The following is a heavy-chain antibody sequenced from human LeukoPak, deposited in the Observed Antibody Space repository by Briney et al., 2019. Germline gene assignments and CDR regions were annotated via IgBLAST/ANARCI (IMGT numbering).Heavy chain of an antibody. CDR1: GGSFSGYY. CDR3: AQDTRYMDV. J-gene: IGHJ6*03. V-gene: IGHV4-34*01. D-gene: IGHD2-15*01. CDR2: INHSGST. Sequence: PSETLSLTCAVYGGSFSGYYWSWIRQPPGKGLEWIGEINHSGSTNYNPSLKSRVTISVDTSKNQFSLKLSSVTAADTAVYYGAQDTRYMDVWGKGTTVTVSS.